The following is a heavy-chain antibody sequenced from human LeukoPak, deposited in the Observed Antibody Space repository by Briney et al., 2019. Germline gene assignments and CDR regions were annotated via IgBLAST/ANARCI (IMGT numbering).Heavy chain of an antibody. Sequence: GGPLRLSCAASGFTFSSYAMSWVRQAPGKGLEWVSAISGSGGSTYYADSVKGRFTISRDNSKNTLYLQMNSLGAEDTAVYYCAIPRPIRLDYWGQGTLVTVSS. J-gene: IGHJ4*02. D-gene: IGHD1-1*01. CDR1: GFTFSSYA. CDR2: ISGSGGST. CDR3: AIPRPIRLDY. V-gene: IGHV3-23*01.